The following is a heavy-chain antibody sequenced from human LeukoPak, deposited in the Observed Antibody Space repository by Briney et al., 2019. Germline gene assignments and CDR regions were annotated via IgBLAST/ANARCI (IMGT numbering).Heavy chain of an antibody. V-gene: IGHV1-8*03. D-gene: IGHD3-9*01. CDR1: GYTFTSYD. J-gene: IGHJ4*02. CDR3: ARGGKLRYFDWLLTYYFDY. Sequence: ASVKVSCKASGYTFTSYDINWVRQATGQGLEWMGWMNPNSGNTGHAQEFQGRVTITRNTSISTAYMELSSLRSEDTAVYYCARGGKLRYFDWLLTYYFDYWGQGTLVTVSS. CDR2: MNPNSGNT.